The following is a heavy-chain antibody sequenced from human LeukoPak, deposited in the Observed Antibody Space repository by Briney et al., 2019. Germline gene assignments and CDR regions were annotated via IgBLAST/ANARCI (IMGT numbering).Heavy chain of an antibody. Sequence: SETLSLTCTVSGGSISSYYWSWTRQPPGKGLEWIGYIYYSGSTNYNPSLKSRVTISVDTSKNQFSLKLSSVTAADTAVYYCAREGDGYNSDWYFDLWGRGTLVTVSS. J-gene: IGHJ2*01. V-gene: IGHV4-59*01. D-gene: IGHD5-24*01. CDR1: GGSISSYY. CDR2: IYYSGST. CDR3: AREGDGYNSDWYFDL.